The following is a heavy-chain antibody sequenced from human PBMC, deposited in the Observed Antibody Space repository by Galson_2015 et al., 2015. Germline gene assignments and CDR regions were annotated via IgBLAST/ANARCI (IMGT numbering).Heavy chain of an antibody. CDR1: GFTFSDYY. V-gene: IGHV3-11*01. D-gene: IGHD4-17*01. Sequence: SLRLSCAASGFTFSDYYMSWIRQAPGKGLVWVSYISSSGSTIYYADSVKGRFTISRDNAKNSLYLQMNSLRAEDTAVYYCARDRDYGHPPGPFDYWGQGTLVTVSS. CDR2: ISSSGSTI. J-gene: IGHJ4*02. CDR3: ARDRDYGHPPGPFDY.